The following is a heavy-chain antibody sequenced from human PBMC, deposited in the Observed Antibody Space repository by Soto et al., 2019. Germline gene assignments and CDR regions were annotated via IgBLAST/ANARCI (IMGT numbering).Heavy chain of an antibody. Sequence: GGSLRLSCAASGFTFSSYSMNWVRQAPGKGLEWVSYISRSTSTIYYADSVKGRFTISRDNAKNSLYLQMNSLRAEDTAVYYCARDLGSSWYPEYFQHWGQGTLVTVSS. CDR2: ISRSTSTI. V-gene: IGHV3-48*01. J-gene: IGHJ1*01. CDR1: GFTFSSYS. CDR3: ARDLGSSWYPEYFQH. D-gene: IGHD6-13*01.